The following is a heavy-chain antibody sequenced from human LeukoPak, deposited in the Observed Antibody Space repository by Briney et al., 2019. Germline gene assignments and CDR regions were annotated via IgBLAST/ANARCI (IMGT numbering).Heavy chain of an antibody. CDR2: ISHDDSQK. CDR1: GFSLSYYG. Sequence: GGSLRLSCAASGFSLSYYGMHWVRQAPGKELEWVTGISHDDSQKFYVDSVKGRFTISRDNSKNTVYLQMNSLRPEDTAVYYCTKDRARFTSYWTSFDSWGLGTLVTVSS. CDR3: TKDRARFTSYWTSFDS. V-gene: IGHV3-30*18. J-gene: IGHJ4*02. D-gene: IGHD5-18*01.